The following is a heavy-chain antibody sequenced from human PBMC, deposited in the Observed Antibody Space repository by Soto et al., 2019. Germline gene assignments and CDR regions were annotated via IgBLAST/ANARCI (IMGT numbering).Heavy chain of an antibody. CDR1: GGFISGSSYY. CDR3: ARLGYDSSAYYDDTDY. J-gene: IGHJ4*02. V-gene: IGHV4-39*01. Sequence: SETLSLTCSVSGGFISGSSYYWGWTRRPPGKGLEWIGSIHYTGSTHYNPSLKGRVTISVDTSKNQISLNLNSVTAPDTAVYYCARLGYDSSAYYDDTDYWGPGTLVTVSS. D-gene: IGHD3-22*01. CDR2: IHYTGST.